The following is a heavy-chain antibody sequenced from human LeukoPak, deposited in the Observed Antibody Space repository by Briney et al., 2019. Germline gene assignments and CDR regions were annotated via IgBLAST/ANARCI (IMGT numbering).Heavy chain of an antibody. J-gene: IGHJ3*02. D-gene: IGHD1-26*01. CDR3: ASGSPPGVAFDI. V-gene: IGHV4-59*08. Sequence: SETLSLTCAVYGGSFSGYYWSWIRQPPGKGLEWIGYIYYSGSTNYNPSLKSRVTISVDTSKNQFSLKLSSVTAADTAVYYCASGSPPGVAFDIWGQGTMVTVSS. CDR1: GGSFSGYY. CDR2: IYYSGST.